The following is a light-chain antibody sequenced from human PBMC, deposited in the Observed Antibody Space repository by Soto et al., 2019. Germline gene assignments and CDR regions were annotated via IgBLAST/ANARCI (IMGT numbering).Light chain of an antibody. V-gene: IGLV3-25*03. CDR3: QSADSSGTYLYV. CDR1: VLSDQY. Sequence: SYELTQPPSVSVSPGQTARITCSGDVLSDQYGYWYQQKPGQAPVLVMYKDSERPSGIPERFSGSSSGTIVTLTISGVQAEDEADYYCQSADSSGTYLYVFGTGTKVTVL. J-gene: IGLJ1*01. CDR2: KDS.